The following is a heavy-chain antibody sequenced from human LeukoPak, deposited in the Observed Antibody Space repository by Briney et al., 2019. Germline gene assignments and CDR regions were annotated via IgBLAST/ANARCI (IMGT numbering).Heavy chain of an antibody. D-gene: IGHD2-15*01. CDR3: ARDRYDYFDY. CDR2: IYYSGST. CDR1: GGSISSSSYY. V-gene: IGHV4-39*07. J-gene: IGHJ4*02. Sequence: PSETLSLTCTVSGGSISSSSYYWGWIRQPPGKGLEWIGSIYYSGSTYYNPSLKSRVTISVDTSKNQFSLKLSSVTAVDTAVYYCARDRYDYFDYWGQGTLVTVSS.